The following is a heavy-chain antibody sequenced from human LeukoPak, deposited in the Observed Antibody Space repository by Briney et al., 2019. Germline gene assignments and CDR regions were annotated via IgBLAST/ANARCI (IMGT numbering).Heavy chain of an antibody. D-gene: IGHD3-9*01. CDR3: ARADYDILTGYYYNWFDP. CDR1: GYSFTSYW. J-gene: IGHJ5*02. CDR2: IYPGDSDT. Sequence: GESLKISCKGSGYSFTSYWIGWVRQMPGKGLEWMGIIYPGDSDTRYSPSFQGQVTISADKPISTAYLQWSSLKASDTAMYYCARADYDILTGYYYNWFDPWGQGTLVTVSS. V-gene: IGHV5-51*04.